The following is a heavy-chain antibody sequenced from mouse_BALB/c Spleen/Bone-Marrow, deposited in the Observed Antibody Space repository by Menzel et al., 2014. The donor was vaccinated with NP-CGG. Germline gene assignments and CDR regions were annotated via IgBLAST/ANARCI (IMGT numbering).Heavy chain of an antibody. CDR1: GFNIKDTY. V-gene: IGHV14-3*02. CDR3: ASYYYGSSRFAY. CDR2: IDPANGNT. Sequence: EVQLQESGAELVKPGASVKLSCTASGFNIKDTYMHWVKQRPEQGLEWIGRIDPANGNTKYDPKFQGKATITADTSSNTAYLQLSSLTSEDTAVYYCASYYYGSSRFAYCGQGTLVNVSA. J-gene: IGHJ3*01. D-gene: IGHD1-1*01.